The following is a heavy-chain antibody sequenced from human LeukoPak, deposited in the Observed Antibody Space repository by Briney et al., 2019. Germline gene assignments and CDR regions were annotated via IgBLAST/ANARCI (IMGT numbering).Heavy chain of an antibody. CDR3: VRDIGTD. Sequence: GGSLRLSCAASGFAFRSTWTHWVRQVLGEGLVWVSRINSDGTLTTNADSVKGRFTISRDNAKNMLYLQMNSLRVEDTAVYYCVRDIGTDWGQGTLVTVSS. D-gene: IGHD1-14*01. CDR1: GFAFRSTW. CDR2: INSDGTLT. J-gene: IGHJ4*02. V-gene: IGHV3-74*01.